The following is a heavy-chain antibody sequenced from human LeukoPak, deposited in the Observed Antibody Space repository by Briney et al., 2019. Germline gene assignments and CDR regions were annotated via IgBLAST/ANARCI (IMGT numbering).Heavy chain of an antibody. CDR2: ISSSGSTI. J-gene: IGHJ1*01. Sequence: GGSLRLSCAASGFTFSDYYMSWIRQAPGKGLEWVSYISSSGSTIYYADSVKGRFTISRDNAKNSLYLQMNSLRAEDTAVYYCARTLWFGELSHFFQHWGQGTLVTVSS. V-gene: IGHV3-11*01. D-gene: IGHD3-10*01. CDR3: ARTLWFGELSHFFQH. CDR1: GFTFSDYY.